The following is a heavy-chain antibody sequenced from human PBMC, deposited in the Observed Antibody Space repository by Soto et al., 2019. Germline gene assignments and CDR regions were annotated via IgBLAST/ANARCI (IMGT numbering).Heavy chain of an antibody. CDR3: AHLRVVGAKPGSDY. Sequence: GGSLRLSCAASGFTFSSYVMSWVRQAPGRGLEWVSAVSGSGGSPYYADSVKGRFTISRDNTKSTLYLQMNSLRAEDTAVYYCAHLRVVGAKPGSDYWGQGTRVTVSS. CDR2: VSGSGGSP. D-gene: IGHD1-26*01. CDR1: GFTFSSYV. J-gene: IGHJ4*02. V-gene: IGHV3-23*01.